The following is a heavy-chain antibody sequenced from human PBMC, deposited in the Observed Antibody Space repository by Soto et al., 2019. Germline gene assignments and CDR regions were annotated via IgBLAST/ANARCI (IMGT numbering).Heavy chain of an antibody. CDR2: IKSKTDGGTT. CDR3: TTDLWFGEFHIY. D-gene: IGHD3-10*01. CDR1: GFTFSNAW. V-gene: IGHV3-15*01. J-gene: IGHJ4*02. Sequence: EVQLVETGGGLVKPGGSLRLSCAASGFTFSNAWMSWVRQAPGKGLEWVGRIKSKTDGGTTDYAAPVKGRFTISRDDSKNTLYLQMNSLKTEDTAVYYCTTDLWFGEFHIYWGQGTLVTVSS.